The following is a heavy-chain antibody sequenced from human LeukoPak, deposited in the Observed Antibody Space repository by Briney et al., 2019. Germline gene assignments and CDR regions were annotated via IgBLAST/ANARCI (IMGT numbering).Heavy chain of an antibody. V-gene: IGHV4-4*07. J-gene: IGHJ3*02. CDR2: VYTSGST. D-gene: IGHD3-10*01. CDR3: ARDGRQRVTMDTGALDI. CDR1: GGSISGYH. Sequence: SETLSLTCSASGGSISGYHWSWIRQPAGKGLEWLGRVYTSGSTNYNPSLKSRVTISMDTSKNQFSLKLSSVTAADTAVYYCARDGRQRVTMDTGALDIWGQGTMVTVSS.